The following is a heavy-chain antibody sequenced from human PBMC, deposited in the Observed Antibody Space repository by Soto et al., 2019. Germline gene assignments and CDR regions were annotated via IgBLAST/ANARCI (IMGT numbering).Heavy chain of an antibody. CDR1: GGSFGKAA. CDR3: ATGVIWIGYFTVDS. D-gene: IGHD3-3*01. Sequence: SVKVSWKASGGSFGKAAISWVRQTHGQGLEWLGGFIPVYRTLNYAQKFQGRVTITADESTGTAYMTLSSLASDDTAVYYCATGVIWIGYFTVDSWAQGTRVTVPS. V-gene: IGHV1-69*13. J-gene: IGHJ4*02. CDR2: FIPVYRTL.